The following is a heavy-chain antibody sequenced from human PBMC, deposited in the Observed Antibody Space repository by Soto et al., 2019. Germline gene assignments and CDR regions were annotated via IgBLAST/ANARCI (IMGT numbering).Heavy chain of an antibody. Sequence: PSETLSLTCTVSGGSISSGGYYWSWIRQHPGKGLEWIGYIYYSGSTYYNPSLKSRVTISVDTSKNQFSLKLSSVTAADTAVYYCARDRSSLLYGSGEEYGTDVWGQGTTVTVSS. V-gene: IGHV4-31*03. CDR3: ARDRSSLLYGSGEEYGTDV. D-gene: IGHD3-10*01. J-gene: IGHJ6*02. CDR1: GGSISSGGYY. CDR2: IYYSGST.